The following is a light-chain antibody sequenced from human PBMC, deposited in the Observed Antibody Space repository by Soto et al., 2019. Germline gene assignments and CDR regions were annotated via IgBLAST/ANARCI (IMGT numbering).Light chain of an antibody. Sequence: EIVLTQSPATLSLSPGERATLSCRASRSVDIYLAWYQQRPGQAPRLLIYDASNRATGIPARFSGSGSGTDFTLIISGLEPEDFAVYYCQQRYGWPPLTFGGGTRVEIK. CDR1: RSVDIY. CDR3: QQRYGWPPLT. J-gene: IGKJ4*01. CDR2: DAS. V-gene: IGKV3-11*01.